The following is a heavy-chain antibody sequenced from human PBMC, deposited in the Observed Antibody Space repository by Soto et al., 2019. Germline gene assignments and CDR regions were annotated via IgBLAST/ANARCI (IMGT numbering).Heavy chain of an antibody. Sequence: WTWIRQSPGKWLEFLGYIFYTGKTTYNPSLKSRVAMSVDTSRNRFALKLRSVTAADTATYYCASLKRGYSYGSIIDFWGRGTLVTVSS. V-gene: IGHV4-59*01. CDR2: IFYTGKT. J-gene: IGHJ4*01. D-gene: IGHD5-18*01. CDR3: ASLKRGYSYGSIIDF.